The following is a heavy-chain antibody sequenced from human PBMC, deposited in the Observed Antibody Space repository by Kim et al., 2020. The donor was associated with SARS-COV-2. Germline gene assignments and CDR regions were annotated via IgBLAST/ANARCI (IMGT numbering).Heavy chain of an antibody. D-gene: IGHD6-13*01. Sequence: YNPPLKRRVTISIDMSKNQFSLNLTSVSAADTAVYFCAGGHSGGWYSQFDYWGQGILVTVSS. CDR3: AGGHSGGWYSQFDY. V-gene: IGHV4-59*03. J-gene: IGHJ4*02.